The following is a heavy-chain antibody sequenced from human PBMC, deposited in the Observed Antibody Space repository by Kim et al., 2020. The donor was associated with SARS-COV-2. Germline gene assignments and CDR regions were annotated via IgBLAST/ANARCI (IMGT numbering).Heavy chain of an antibody. V-gene: IGHV4-34*01. Sequence: SETLSLTCAVSGGSFSGYYWSWIRQPPGKGLEWIGEINHSGSTNYNPSLKSGVTISVDTSKNQFSLKLSSVTAAVTAVYYCGSSSWYFSFDIWGQGTMVTVSS. J-gene: IGHJ3*02. CDR1: GGSFSGYY. D-gene: IGHD6-13*01. CDR3: GSSSWYFSFDI. CDR2: INHSGST.